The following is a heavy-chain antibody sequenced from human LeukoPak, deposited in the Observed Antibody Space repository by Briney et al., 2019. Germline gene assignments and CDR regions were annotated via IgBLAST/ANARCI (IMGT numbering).Heavy chain of an antibody. V-gene: IGHV4-39*01. J-gene: IGHJ4*02. CDR1: GGSFSNTGYY. CDR2: INYSGST. D-gene: IGHD3-10*01. CDR3: VRHPSTYGISPEYVDF. Sequence: SETLSLTCSVSGGSFSNTGYYWGWVRQPPGKGLEWIATINYSGSTYYNPSLLSRVTISVDPSKIQLSLNLTSMTAADTAVYYCVRHPSTYGISPEYVDFWGQGTLVIVSS.